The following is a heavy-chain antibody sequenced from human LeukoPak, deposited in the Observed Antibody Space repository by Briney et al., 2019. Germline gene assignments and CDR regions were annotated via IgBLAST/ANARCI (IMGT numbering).Heavy chain of an antibody. D-gene: IGHD6-19*01. CDR2: ISGSGGST. J-gene: IGHJ4*02. Sequence: PGGSLRLSCAASGFTFSNYWLSWVRQAPGKGLEWVSAISGSGGSTYYADSVKGRFTISRDNSKNTLYLQMNSLRAEDTAVYYCAKGKDDSSGWYFFYWGQGTLVTVSS. CDR1: GFTFSNYW. V-gene: IGHV3-23*01. CDR3: AKGKDDSSGWYFFY.